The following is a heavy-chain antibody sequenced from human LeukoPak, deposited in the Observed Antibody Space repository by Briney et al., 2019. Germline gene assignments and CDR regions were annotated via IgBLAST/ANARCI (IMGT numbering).Heavy chain of an antibody. CDR2: ISAYNGNT. CDR3: ARTYSGSPTTYFDY. Sequence: ASVKVSCKASGYTFTSYGISWVLQDPGQGLEWMGWISAYNGNTNYAQKLQGRVTMTTDTSTSTAYMELRSLRSDDTAVYYCARTYSGSPTTYFDYWGQGTLVTVSS. CDR1: GYTFTSYG. J-gene: IGHJ4*02. D-gene: IGHD1-26*01. V-gene: IGHV1-18*01.